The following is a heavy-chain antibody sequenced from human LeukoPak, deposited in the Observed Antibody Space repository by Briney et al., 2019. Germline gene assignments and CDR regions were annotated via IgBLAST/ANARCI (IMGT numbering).Heavy chain of an antibody. D-gene: IGHD5-12*01. J-gene: IGHJ4*02. V-gene: IGHV3-30*02. CDR1: GFSFSTFG. Sequence: GGSLRLSCAASGFSFSTFGMLWARQAPGKGLEWVAFIRYDGSDKYYADSVKGRFTISRDNSKNTLYLQMNSLRADDTAVYYCAKEGLSGYGGNYYFDYWGQGTLVTVSS. CDR3: AKEGLSGYGGNYYFDY. CDR2: IRYDGSDK.